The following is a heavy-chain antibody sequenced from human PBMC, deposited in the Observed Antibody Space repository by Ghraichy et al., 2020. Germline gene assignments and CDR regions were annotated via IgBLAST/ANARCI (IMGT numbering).Heavy chain of an antibody. J-gene: IGHJ4*02. V-gene: IGHV3-15*01. CDR2: IKSKTDGGTT. D-gene: IGHD3-3*02. CDR1: GFTFSNAW. CDR3: TTDGPIFGVVIITDY. Sequence: GESLNISCAASGFTFSNAWMSWVRQAPGKGLEWVGRIKSKTDGGTTDYAAPVKGRFTISRDDSKNTLYLQMNSLKTEDTAVYYCTTDGPIFGVVIITDYWGQGTLVTVSS.